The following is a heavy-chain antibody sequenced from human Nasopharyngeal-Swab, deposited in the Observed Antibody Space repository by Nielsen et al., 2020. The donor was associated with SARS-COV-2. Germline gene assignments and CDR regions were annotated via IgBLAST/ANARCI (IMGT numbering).Heavy chain of an antibody. J-gene: IGHJ5*02. CDR3: AREDCSGGSCPIDP. D-gene: IGHD2-15*01. Sequence: GESLKISCAASGFTFSNAWMSWVRQAPGKGLEWVSYINTGSSSIYYADSVKGRFTISRDNAKNSLYLQMNSLRDEDTAVYYCAREDCSGGSCPIDPWGQGTLVTVSS. CDR1: GFTFSNAW. CDR2: INTGSSSI. V-gene: IGHV3-48*02.